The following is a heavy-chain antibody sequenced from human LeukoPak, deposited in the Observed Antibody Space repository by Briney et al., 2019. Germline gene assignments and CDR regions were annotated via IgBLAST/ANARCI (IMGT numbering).Heavy chain of an antibody. J-gene: IGHJ4*02. CDR2: IIPILGIA. CDR3: ARDGYNPRFDY. Sequence: ASVKVSCKAFGGTFSSYAISWVRQPPGHRLEWMGRIIPILGIANYAQKFQGRVTITADKSTSTAYMELSSLRAEDTAVYYCARDGYNPRFDYWGQGTLVTVSS. D-gene: IGHD5-24*01. V-gene: IGHV1-69*04. CDR1: GGTFSSYA.